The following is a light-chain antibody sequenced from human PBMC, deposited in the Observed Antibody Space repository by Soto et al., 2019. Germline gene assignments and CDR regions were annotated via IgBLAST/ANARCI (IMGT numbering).Light chain of an antibody. Sequence: QAVVTQEPSLTVSPGGTVTLTCASSTGADTSGYYPNWFQQKPGQAPRALIYSRSNKHSWTPARFSGSLLGGKAALTLSGAQPEDEADYYCLLYYGDIWVFGGGTKLTVL. CDR1: TGADTSGYY. CDR2: SRS. J-gene: IGLJ3*02. V-gene: IGLV7-43*01. CDR3: LLYYGDIWV.